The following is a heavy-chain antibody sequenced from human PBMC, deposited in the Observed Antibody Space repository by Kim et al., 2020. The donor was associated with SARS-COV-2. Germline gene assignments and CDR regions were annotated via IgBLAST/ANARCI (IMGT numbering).Heavy chain of an antibody. CDR2: IYHSGST. V-gene: IGHV4-4*02. J-gene: IGHJ6*02. Sequence: SETLSLTCAVSGGSISSSNWWSWVRQPPGKGLEWIGEIYHSGSTNYNPSLKSRVTISVDKSKNQFSLKLSSVTAADTAVYYCARDGLSSSWTEGKDYYYGMDVWGQGTTVTVSS. CDR3: ARDGLSSSWTEGKDYYYGMDV. CDR1: GGSISSSNW. D-gene: IGHD6-13*01.